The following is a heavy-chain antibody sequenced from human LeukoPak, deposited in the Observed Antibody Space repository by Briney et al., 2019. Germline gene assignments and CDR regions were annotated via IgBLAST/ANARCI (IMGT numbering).Heavy chain of an antibody. Sequence: GGPREISVQGSGSGFTSYWIGGVRRLHGKGLEGMGIIYPGESDTRYSPSFQGHVTISADKSISTAYLQWSSLKASDTAMYYCARQAYCGGDCYPDYWGQGTLVTVSS. CDR3: ARQAYCGGDCYPDY. J-gene: IGHJ4*02. CDR1: GSGFTSYW. CDR2: IYPGESDT. D-gene: IGHD2-21*02. V-gene: IGHV5-51*01.